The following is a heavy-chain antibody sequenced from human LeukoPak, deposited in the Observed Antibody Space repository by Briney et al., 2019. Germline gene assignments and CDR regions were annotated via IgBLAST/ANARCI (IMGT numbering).Heavy chain of an antibody. CDR2: ISSSSGYI. V-gene: IGHV3-21*01. J-gene: IGHJ4*02. CDR3: ARGRDGRGDY. CDR1: GFTFSSYS. D-gene: IGHD5-24*01. Sequence: GGSLRLSCAASGFTFSSYSMNWVRQAPGKGLEWVSSISSSSGYIYYADSVKGRFTISRDNAKNSLYLQMNSLRAEDTAVYYCARGRDGRGDYWGQGTLVTVSS.